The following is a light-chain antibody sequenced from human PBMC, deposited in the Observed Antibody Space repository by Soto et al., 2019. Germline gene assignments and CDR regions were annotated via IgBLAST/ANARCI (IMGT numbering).Light chain of an antibody. J-gene: IGLJ3*02. V-gene: IGLV1-40*01. CDR2: GNS. CDR3: SSFKGGATWV. CDR1: SSNIGAGYD. Sequence: QSVLTQPPSVSGAPGQRVTISCTGSSSNIGAGYDVHWYQQLPGTAPKLLIYGNSNRPSGVPDRFSGSKSGTSASLAITGLQAEDEADYYCSSFKGGATWVFGGGTKLTVL.